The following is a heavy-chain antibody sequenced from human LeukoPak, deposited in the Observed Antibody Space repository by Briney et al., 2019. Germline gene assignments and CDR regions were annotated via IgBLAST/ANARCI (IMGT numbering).Heavy chain of an antibody. J-gene: IGHJ4*02. D-gene: IGHD2-15*01. V-gene: IGHV3-23*01. CDR2: ISNNGGYT. Sequence: AGGSLRLSCAASGFTVSKNYMSWVRQAPGKGLEWVSAISNNGGYTYYADSVQGRFTISRDNSKSTLCLQMNSLRAEDTAVYYCAKQLGYCSDGSCYFPYWGQGTLVTVSS. CDR3: AKQLGYCSDGSCYFPY. CDR1: GFTVSKNY.